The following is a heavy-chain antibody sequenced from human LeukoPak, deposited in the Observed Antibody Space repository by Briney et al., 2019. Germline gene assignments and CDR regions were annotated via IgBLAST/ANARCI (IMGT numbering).Heavy chain of an antibody. Sequence: GGSLRLSCAASGFTFSSYAMSWVRQAPGKGLEWVSVIYSGGSTYYADSVKGRFTISRDNSKNTLYLQMNSLRAEDTAVYYCAKGGILRWSAFDYWGQGTLVTVSS. D-gene: IGHD4-23*01. CDR2: IYSGGST. J-gene: IGHJ4*02. V-gene: IGHV3-23*03. CDR1: GFTFSSYA. CDR3: AKGGILRWSAFDY.